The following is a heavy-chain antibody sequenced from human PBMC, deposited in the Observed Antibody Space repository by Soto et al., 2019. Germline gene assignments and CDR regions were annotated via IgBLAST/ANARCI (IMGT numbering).Heavy chain of an antibody. CDR2: ISGSGGST. Sequence: PGGSLRLSCAASGFTFSSYAMSWVRQAPGKGLEWVSAISGSGGSTYYADSVKGRFTISKDNSKNTLYLQMNSLRAEDTAVYYCAKVAGAAAGLSVYYYYYGMDVWGQGTTVTVSS. J-gene: IGHJ6*02. D-gene: IGHD6-13*01. CDR1: GFTFSSYA. V-gene: IGHV3-23*01. CDR3: AKVAGAAAGLSVYYYYYGMDV.